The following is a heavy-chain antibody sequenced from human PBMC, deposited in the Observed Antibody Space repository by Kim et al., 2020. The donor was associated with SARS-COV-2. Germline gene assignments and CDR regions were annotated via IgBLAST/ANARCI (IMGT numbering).Heavy chain of an antibody. CDR3: ARYCSSTSCYIGGRYYY. V-gene: IGHV3-48*03. J-gene: IGHJ6*01. Sequence: GGSLRRSCAASGFTFSSYEMNWVRQAPGKGLEWVSYISTSGNTIYYADSVQGRFTISRGNGKNSLYLQMNGLRAEDTALYYCARYCSSTSCYIGGRYYY. CDR1: GFTFSSYE. CDR2: ISTSGNTI. D-gene: IGHD2-2*02.